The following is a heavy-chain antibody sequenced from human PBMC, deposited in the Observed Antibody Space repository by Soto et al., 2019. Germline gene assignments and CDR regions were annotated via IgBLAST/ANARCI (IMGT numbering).Heavy chain of an antibody. D-gene: IGHD3-10*01. J-gene: IGHJ5*02. CDR3: ARWLGFGEYWFDP. V-gene: IGHV4-39*01. Sequence: SETPSLTCTVAGGSISSISYYWGWIRQPPGKGLEWIGSIYYSGSTYYNPSLKSRVTISVDTSKNQFSLKLSSVTAADTAVYYCARWLGFGEYWFDPRGQGPLVPVSS. CDR1: GGSISSISYY. CDR2: IYYSGST.